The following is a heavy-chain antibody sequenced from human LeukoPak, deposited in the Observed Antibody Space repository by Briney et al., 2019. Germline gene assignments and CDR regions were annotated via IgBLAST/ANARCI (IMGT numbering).Heavy chain of an antibody. D-gene: IGHD3-10*01. CDR3: ARLLWFGEGWFDP. V-gene: IGHV3-48*03. CDR2: ISSSGSTI. CDR1: GFTFSSYE. J-gene: IGHJ5*02. Sequence: QSGGSLRLSCAASGFTFSSYEMNWVRQAPGKGLEWVSYISSSGSTIYYADSVKGRFTISRDNAKNSLYLQMNSLRAEDTAVYYCARLLWFGEGWFDPWGQGTLVTVSS.